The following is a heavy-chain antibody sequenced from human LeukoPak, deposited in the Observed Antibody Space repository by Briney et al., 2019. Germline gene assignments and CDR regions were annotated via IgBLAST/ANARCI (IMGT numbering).Heavy chain of an antibody. CDR1: GCTFCRYR. CDR2: LSSGGTT. J-gene: IGHJ3*02. CDR3: AKDRAYPNDVFDI. D-gene: IGHD2-21*01. V-gene: IGHV3-23*01. Sequence: GGALRVSCAASGCTFCRYRLNWVRPAPGKGVEGVSALSSGGTTWYADSVKGRFTIPRDTSTSTLFLQMNSLRADNAALYYCAKDRAYPNDVFDIWGQGTMVTVS.